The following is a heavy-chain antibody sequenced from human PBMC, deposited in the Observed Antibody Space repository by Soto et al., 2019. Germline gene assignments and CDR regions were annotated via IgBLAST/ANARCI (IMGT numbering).Heavy chain of an antibody. D-gene: IGHD4-17*01. V-gene: IGHV1-8*01. Sequence: QVQLVQSGAEVKKPGASVKVSCKAPGYTFTSYDINWVRQATGQGLEWMGWMNLNSGYTGSAQKFQGRVTMTRSNSIRSAYMELSSLTSEDTAVYYGARANGDFDYWGQGTLVIVSS. CDR3: ARANGDFDY. CDR2: MNLNSGYT. J-gene: IGHJ4*02. CDR1: GYTFTSYD.